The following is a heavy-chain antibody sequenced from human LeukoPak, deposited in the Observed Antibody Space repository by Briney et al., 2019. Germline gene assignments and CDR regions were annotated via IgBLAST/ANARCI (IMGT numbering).Heavy chain of an antibody. D-gene: IGHD3-10*01. J-gene: IGHJ4*02. CDR1: GFIFSTYG. CDR3: ATGAQYGSGTYYPLYYFDY. V-gene: IGHV3-23*01. Sequence: GGSLRLSCAASGFIFSTYGMHWVRQAPGKGLEWVSAISGSGRNTYYADSVKGRFTISRDNSKNTLYLQMDSLRVEDTAAYYCATGAQYGSGTYYPLYYFDYWGQGTLVTVSS. CDR2: ISGSGRNT.